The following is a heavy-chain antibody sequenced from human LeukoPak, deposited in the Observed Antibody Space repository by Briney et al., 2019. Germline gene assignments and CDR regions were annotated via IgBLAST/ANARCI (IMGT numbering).Heavy chain of an antibody. J-gene: IGHJ3*02. CDR1: GYTFTTYY. Sequence: GASVKVSCKASGYTFTTYYMHRVRQAPGQGLEWIGIINPSGGSTSYAQKFQGRVTMTRDTSTSTVYMELSSLRSEDTAVYYCARDLGGGVVVPAAMGAFDIWGQGTMVTVSS. V-gene: IGHV1-46*01. CDR2: INPSGGST. D-gene: IGHD2-2*01. CDR3: ARDLGGGVVVPAAMGAFDI.